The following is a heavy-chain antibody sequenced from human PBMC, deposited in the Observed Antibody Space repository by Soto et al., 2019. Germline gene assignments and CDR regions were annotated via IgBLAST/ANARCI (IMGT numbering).Heavy chain of an antibody. D-gene: IGHD2-2*01. Sequence: LESGGGLVQPGGSLRLSCTASGFTFNKYAMTWVRQAPGKGLAWVSAISGGDGSTYYADSVKGRFTISRANSKNTLFPQITSLRVDDTAIYYCATSPPQTRVVSPATIDNPFALWGQGTRVTVSS. CDR3: ATSPPQTRVVSPATIDNPFAL. CDR1: GFTFNKYA. V-gene: IGHV3-23*01. J-gene: IGHJ4*02. CDR2: ISGGDGST.